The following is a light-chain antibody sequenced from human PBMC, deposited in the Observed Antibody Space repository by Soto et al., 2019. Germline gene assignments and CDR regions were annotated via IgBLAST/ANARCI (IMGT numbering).Light chain of an antibody. Sequence: DIQLTQSPSSLSASVGDRVTITCGASQSIYNYLNWYQQKPGKAPQLLIFAASSLQSGVPSRFSGSESGTDFTLTISSLQPEDFATYYCQQSYSTPRKFGQGTKVDIK. CDR2: AAS. CDR1: QSIYNY. CDR3: QQSYSTPRK. J-gene: IGKJ1*01. V-gene: IGKV1-39*01.